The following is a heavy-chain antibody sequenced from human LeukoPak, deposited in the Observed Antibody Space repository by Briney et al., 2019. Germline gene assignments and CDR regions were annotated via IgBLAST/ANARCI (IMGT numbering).Heavy chain of an antibody. Sequence: ASVKVSCKASGYTFTSYDINWVRQATGQGPEWMGWMNPNSGNTGYAQKFQGRVTMTRNTSTSTAYMELSSLRFEDTAVYYCARAKSGRYSETGFDNWGQGTLVTVSS. CDR3: ARAKSGRYSETGFDN. D-gene: IGHD1-26*01. V-gene: IGHV1-8*01. J-gene: IGHJ4*02. CDR2: MNPNSGNT. CDR1: GYTFTSYD.